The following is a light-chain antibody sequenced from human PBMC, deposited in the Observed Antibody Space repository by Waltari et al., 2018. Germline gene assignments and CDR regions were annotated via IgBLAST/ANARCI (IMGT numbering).Light chain of an antibody. CDR1: SSDVGSDNL. CDR2: EVS. J-gene: IGLJ2*01. CDR3: FSYAATKL. Sequence: QSALTQPASVSGSPGQSITISCCGISSDVGSDNLVSWYQQHPGKAPKLMIYEVSKRPSGVSNRFSGSKSGNTASLTISGLQAEDEADYYCFSYAATKLFGGGTKLTVL. V-gene: IGLV2-23*02.